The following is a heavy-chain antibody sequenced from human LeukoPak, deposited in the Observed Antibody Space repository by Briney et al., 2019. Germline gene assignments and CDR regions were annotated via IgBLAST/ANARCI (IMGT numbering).Heavy chain of an antibody. V-gene: IGHV1-8*01. CDR3: ARGRGAARPFDY. Sequence: GASVKVSCKASGYTFTSYDINWVRQATGQGLEWMGWMNPNSGNTGYAQKFQGRATMTRNTSISTAYMELSSLRSEDTAVYYCARGRGAARPFDYWGQGTLVTVSS. D-gene: IGHD6-6*01. J-gene: IGHJ4*02. CDR1: GYTFTSYD. CDR2: MNPNSGNT.